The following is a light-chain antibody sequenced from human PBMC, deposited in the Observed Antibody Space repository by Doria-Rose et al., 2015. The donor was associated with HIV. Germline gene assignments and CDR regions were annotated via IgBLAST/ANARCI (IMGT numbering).Light chain of an antibody. J-gene: IGKJ5*01. CDR1: QDLHTY. CDR2: AAS. CDR3: QQYKSYPIT. V-gene: IGKV1-16*02. Sequence: VGVRVTITCRASQDLHTYLAWFQQKPGKAPKSLIYAASSLQSGVPSKFRGSGSETDFTLTITSLQPEDFATYYCQQYKSYPITFGQGTRLEIK.